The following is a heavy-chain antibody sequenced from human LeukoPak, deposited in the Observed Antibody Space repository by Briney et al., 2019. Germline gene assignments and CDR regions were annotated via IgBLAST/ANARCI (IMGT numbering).Heavy chain of an antibody. CDR1: GVSISIYY. Sequence: AETLSLTCTVSGVSISIYYWSWVRQPPGKGLEWIGYIYNSGSTIYNPSLKSRATISADTSKNQFSLQLSSVTAADTAVYYCVRDRELNYWGQGTLVTVSS. V-gene: IGHV4-59*01. CDR2: IYNSGST. D-gene: IGHD1-7*01. J-gene: IGHJ4*02. CDR3: VRDRELNY.